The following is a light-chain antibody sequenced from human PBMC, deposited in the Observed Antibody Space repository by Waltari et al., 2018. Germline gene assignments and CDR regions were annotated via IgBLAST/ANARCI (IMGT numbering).Light chain of an antibody. J-gene: IGKJ1*01. Sequence: DVVMTQSPLSLPVTLGQSASLSCKSSESLVHSDAYTYLVWLRQRPGQSPRRLIYKVSDRDAGVPGRFSGIGSGTDFTLEITGVEAEDGGTYYCMQTTHWPPTFGQGTKVEIK. CDR3: MQTTHWPPT. V-gene: IGKV2-30*02. CDR1: ESLVHSDAYTY. CDR2: KVS.